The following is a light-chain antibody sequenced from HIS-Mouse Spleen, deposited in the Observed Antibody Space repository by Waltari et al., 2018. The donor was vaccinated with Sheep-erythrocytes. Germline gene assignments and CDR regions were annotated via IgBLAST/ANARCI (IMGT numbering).Light chain of an antibody. V-gene: IGKV1-8*01. CDR3: QQYYSYPPT. CDR1: QGISSY. Sequence: AIRMTQSPSSFSSSTGDRVTITCRASQGISSYLAWYQQKPGKAPKPLIYAASTLQSGVPSSISGSGSGTDFNLTISCLQSEDFATYCCQQYYSYPPTFGQGTKVEIK. CDR2: AAS. J-gene: IGKJ1*01.